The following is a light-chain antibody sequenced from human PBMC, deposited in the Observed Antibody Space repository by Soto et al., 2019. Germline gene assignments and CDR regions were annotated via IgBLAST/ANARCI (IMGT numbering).Light chain of an antibody. V-gene: IGKV3-20*01. Sequence: EIVLTQSAGTLSLSPGERATLSCRASQSVSSAHLAWYQQKPGQAPRLLIYGASSRATGIPDRFSGSGSGTDFTLTISRLEPEDFAVYYCQQYGSSRTFGQGTKVDIK. J-gene: IGKJ1*01. CDR3: QQYGSSRT. CDR1: QSVSSAH. CDR2: GAS.